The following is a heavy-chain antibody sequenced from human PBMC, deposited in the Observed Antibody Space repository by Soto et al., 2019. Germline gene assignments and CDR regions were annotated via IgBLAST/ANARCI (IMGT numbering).Heavy chain of an antibody. J-gene: IGHJ1*01. D-gene: IGHD4-17*01. Sequence: QVQLVESGGGVVQPWRSLRLSCAASGFTFSSYAMHWVRQAPGKGLEWVAVISYDGSNKYYADSVKGRFTISRDNSKNTLYLQMNSLRAEDTAVYYCARGMTTVTTGYFQHWGQGTLVTVSS. CDR2: ISYDGSNK. CDR3: ARGMTTVTTGYFQH. V-gene: IGHV3-30-3*01. CDR1: GFTFSSYA.